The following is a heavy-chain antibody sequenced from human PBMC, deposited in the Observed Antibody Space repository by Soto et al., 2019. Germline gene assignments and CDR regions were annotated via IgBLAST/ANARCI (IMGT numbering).Heavy chain of an antibody. D-gene: IGHD4-17*01. J-gene: IGHJ2*01. CDR3: ARLDYEDWYFDL. CDR2: IYYSGST. V-gene: IGHV4-31*03. CDR1: GGSISSGGYY. Sequence: QVQLQESGPGLVKPSQTLSLTCTVSGGSISSGGYYWSWIRQHPGQGLEWIGYIYYSGSTYYNPSLKSRVTISVDTSKNQFSLKLSSVTAADPAVYYCARLDYEDWYFDLWGRGTLVTVSS.